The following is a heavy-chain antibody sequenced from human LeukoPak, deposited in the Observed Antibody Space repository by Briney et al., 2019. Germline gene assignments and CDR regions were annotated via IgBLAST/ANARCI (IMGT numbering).Heavy chain of an antibody. CDR2: ISGGSRSI. J-gene: IGHJ4*02. CDR3: ARDYFYCGGDCFVDY. V-gene: IGHV3-21*04. D-gene: IGHD2-21*02. CDR1: GFTFSDNT. Sequence: PGGSLRLSCAASGFTFSDNTMNWVRQAPGKGLEWVSSISGGSRSIYYVDSVKGRFTISRDNAKNSLYLQVNSLRAEDTAIYYCARDYFYCGGDCFVDYWGQGTLVTVSP.